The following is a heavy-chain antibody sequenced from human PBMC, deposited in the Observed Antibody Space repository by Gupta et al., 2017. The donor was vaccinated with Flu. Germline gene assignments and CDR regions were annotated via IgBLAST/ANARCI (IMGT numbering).Heavy chain of an antibody. V-gene: IGHV4-61*02. Sequence: QVQLQESGPGLVNPSQTLSLTCPVSGGSLSTVSYSWGWIRKAAGKGLEWIGGSYTSGSTKDNTYIKSRVTISVDTSKNQFALKLRSVTAADREVYYCARAPLDDDQGGDAYDIWGQGTMVTVSS. J-gene: IGHJ3*02. D-gene: IGHD3-16*01. CDR3: ARAPLDDDQGGDAYDI. CDR2: SYTSGST. CDR1: GGSLSTVSYS.